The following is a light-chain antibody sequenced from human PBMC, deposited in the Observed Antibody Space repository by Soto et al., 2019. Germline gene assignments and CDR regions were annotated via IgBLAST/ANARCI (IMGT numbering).Light chain of an antibody. CDR1: QSISSY. CDR2: AAS. Sequence: DIQMTQSPSSVSASVGDRVTITCRASQSISSYLNWYQQKPGKAPKLLIYAASSLQSGVPSHFSGSGSGTDFTLTIRSLQPEDFAIYYCQQSSSAPFSFGPGTKVDVK. V-gene: IGKV1-39*01. J-gene: IGKJ3*01. CDR3: QQSSSAPFS.